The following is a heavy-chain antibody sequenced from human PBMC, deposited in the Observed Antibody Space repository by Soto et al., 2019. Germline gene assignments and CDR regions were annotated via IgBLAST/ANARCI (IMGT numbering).Heavy chain of an antibody. CDR2: INPSGGST. CDR1: GGTFSSYA. V-gene: IGHV1-46*01. Sequence: ASVKVSCKASGGTFSSYAISWVRQAPGQGLEWMGIINPSGGSTSYAQKFQGRVTMTRGTSTSTVYMELSSLRSEDTAVYYCARGYYDSSGYYDAFDIWGQGTMVTVSS. J-gene: IGHJ3*02. CDR3: ARGYYDSSGYYDAFDI. D-gene: IGHD3-22*01.